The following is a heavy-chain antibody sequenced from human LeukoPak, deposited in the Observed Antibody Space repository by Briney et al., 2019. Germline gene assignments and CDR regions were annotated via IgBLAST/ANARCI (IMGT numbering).Heavy chain of an antibody. CDR1: GGTFSSYA. CDR3: ASLIVGPIPSDY. J-gene: IGHJ4*02. CDR2: IIPIFGIA. Sequence: SVKVSCKASGGTFSSYAISWVRQAPGQGLEWMGRIIPIFGIANYAQKFQGRVTITADKSTSTAYMELSSLRSEDTAVYYCASLIVGPIPSDYWGQRTLVTVSS. V-gene: IGHV1-69*04. D-gene: IGHD1-26*01.